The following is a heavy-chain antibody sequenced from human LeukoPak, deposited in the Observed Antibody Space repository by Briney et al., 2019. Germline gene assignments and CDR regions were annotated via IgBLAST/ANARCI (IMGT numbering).Heavy chain of an antibody. CDR3: ATGYCSGGSCYGDAFDI. J-gene: IGHJ3*02. CDR1: GYTFTGYY. Sequence: GASVKVSCKASGYTFTGYYMHWVRQAPGQGLEWMGWINPNSGGTNYAQKFQGWVTMTRDTSISTAYMELRRLRSDDTAVYYCATGYCSGGSCYGDAFDIWGQGTMVTVSS. V-gene: IGHV1-2*04. D-gene: IGHD2-15*01. CDR2: INPNSGGT.